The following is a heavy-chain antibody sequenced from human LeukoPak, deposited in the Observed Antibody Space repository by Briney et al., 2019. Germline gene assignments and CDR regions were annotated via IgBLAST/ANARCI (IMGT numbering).Heavy chain of an antibody. J-gene: IGHJ4*02. CDR2: INPNSGGT. Sequence: VASVTVSCKASGYTFTGYYMHWVRQAPGQGLEWMGWINPNSGGTNYAQKFQGRVTMTRDTSISTAYMELSRLRSDDTAVYYCARAGENWNYYYFDYWGQGTLVTVSS. D-gene: IGHD1-7*01. V-gene: IGHV1-2*02. CDR1: GYTFTGYY. CDR3: ARAGENWNYYYFDY.